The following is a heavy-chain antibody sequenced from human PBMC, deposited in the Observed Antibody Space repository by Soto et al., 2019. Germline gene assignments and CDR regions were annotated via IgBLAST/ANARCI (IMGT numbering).Heavy chain of an antibody. CDR2: INYVGRTS. V-gene: IGHV4-59*01. J-gene: IGHJ4*02. D-gene: IGHD3-22*01. CDR3: AKGYYDSSGYPFDY. CDR1: GDSMSGFY. Sequence: SETLSLTCTVSGDSMSGFYWSWIRQTPGKGLEWIGYINYVGRTSYYSPSLQSRVTISLDSSKNQFSLILSSVTAADTAVYYCAKGYYDSSGYPFDYWGQGTLVTVSS.